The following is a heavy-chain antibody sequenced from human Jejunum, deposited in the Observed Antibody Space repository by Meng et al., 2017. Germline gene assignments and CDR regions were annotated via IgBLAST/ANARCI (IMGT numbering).Heavy chain of an antibody. V-gene: IGHV6-1*01. J-gene: IGHJ6*02. CDR1: GESVSSTSASVS. CDR3: ARSFTLVRGGYALDF. D-gene: IGHD3-10*01. CDR2: TYYRSKWFN. Sequence: SETLSLTCDIPGESVSSTSASVSWNWIRQSPSRGLEWLGSTYYRSKWFNDYALSVKGRITVNPDTSKNQFSLQWTSVTPEDTAVYFCARSFTLVRGGYALDFWGQGTTVTVSS.